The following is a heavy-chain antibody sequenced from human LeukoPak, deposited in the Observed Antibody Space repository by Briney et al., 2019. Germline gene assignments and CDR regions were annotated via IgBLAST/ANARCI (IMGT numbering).Heavy chain of an antibody. D-gene: IGHD3-10*01. CDR1: GFTFTTSA. CDR3: AAAPNYYGSGSYSFDN. J-gene: IGHJ4*02. V-gene: IGHV1-58*01. CDR2: IVVGSANT. Sequence: SVKVSCKASGFTFTTSAVQWARQARGQRLEWIGWIVVGSANTNYAQKFQERVTITRDMSTRTAYMELSSLRSEDTAVYYCAAAPNYYGSGSYSFDNWGQGTLVTVSS.